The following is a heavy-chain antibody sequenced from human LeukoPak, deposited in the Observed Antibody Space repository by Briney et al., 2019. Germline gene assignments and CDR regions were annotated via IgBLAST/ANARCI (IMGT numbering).Heavy chain of an antibody. CDR1: GFTLSSYW. J-gene: IGHJ4*02. V-gene: IGHV3-30*03. Sequence: TGGSLRLSCAGSGFTLSSYWMHWVRQAPGKGLEWVAVISYDGSNKYYADSVKGRFTISRDNSKNTLYLQMNSLRAEDTAVYYCARDATFRIAAAGRVDYWGQGTLVTVSS. CDR2: ISYDGSNK. CDR3: ARDATFRIAAAGRVDY. D-gene: IGHD6-13*01.